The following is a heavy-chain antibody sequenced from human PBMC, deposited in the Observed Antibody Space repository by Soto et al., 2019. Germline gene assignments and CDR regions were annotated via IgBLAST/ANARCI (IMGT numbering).Heavy chain of an antibody. CDR2: IKTDGYAA. CDR3: ARESGVAADC. CDR1: GFTFDSHW. D-gene: IGHD6-19*01. Sequence: ESGGVLVQPGGSLRLSCVASGFTFDSHWMHWVRQAPGEGLVWVSRIKTDGYAAAYADSVKGRFTISRDNTKNTVYLQMNSLRAEDTAVYFSARESGVAADCWGQGTLVTVSS. J-gene: IGHJ4*02. V-gene: IGHV3-74*01.